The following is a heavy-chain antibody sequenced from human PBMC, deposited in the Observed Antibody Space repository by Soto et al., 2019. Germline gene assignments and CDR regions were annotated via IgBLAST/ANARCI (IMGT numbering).Heavy chain of an antibody. V-gene: IGHV3-15*07. Sequence: GGSLRLSCAASGFTFSNAWMNWVRQAPGKGLEWVGRIKSKTDGGTTDYAAPVKGRFTISRDDSKNTLYLQMNSLKTEDTAVYYCTTDSPDVLRFLEWFESSFDYWGQGTLVTVSS. CDR1: GFTFSNAW. D-gene: IGHD3-3*01. J-gene: IGHJ4*02. CDR3: TTDSPDVLRFLEWFESSFDY. CDR2: IKSKTDGGTT.